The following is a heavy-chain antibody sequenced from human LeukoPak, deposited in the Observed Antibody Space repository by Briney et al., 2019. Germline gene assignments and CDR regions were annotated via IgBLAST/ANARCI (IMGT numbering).Heavy chain of an antibody. CDR1: GFTFNRCW. CDR3: TSWGDTTAEYFQR. D-gene: IGHD2-21*02. V-gene: IGHV3-7*01. J-gene: IGHJ1*01. CDR2: INPDGRDT. Sequence: GGSLRLSCVVSGFTFNRCWMNWVRQAPGKGLEWVAHINPDGRDTYYVDSVKGRFTISRDNAQNSMYLQMNSLRVEDTAVYYCTSWGDTTAEYFQRWGQGPLVTVSS.